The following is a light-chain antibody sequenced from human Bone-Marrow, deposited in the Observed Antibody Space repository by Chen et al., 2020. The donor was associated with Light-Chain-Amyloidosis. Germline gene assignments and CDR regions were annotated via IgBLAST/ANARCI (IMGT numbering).Light chain of an antibody. J-gene: IGKJ2*01. CDR1: QSISSY. CDR3: QQSYSTPPYT. V-gene: IGKV1-39*01. CDR2: AAS. Sequence: DIQMTQSPSSLSASVVDRVTITCLASQSISSYLNWYQQKPGKAPKLLIYAASSLQSGVPSRFSGSGSGTEFTLTISSLQPEDFATYYCQQSYSTPPYTFGQGTKLEIK.